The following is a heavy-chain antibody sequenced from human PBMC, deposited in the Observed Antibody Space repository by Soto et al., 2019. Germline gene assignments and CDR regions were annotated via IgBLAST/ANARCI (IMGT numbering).Heavy chain of an antibody. CDR1: GYTFTSYD. CDR2: MNPNSGNT. V-gene: IGHV1-8*01. D-gene: IGHD3-10*01. CDR3: ARGTYGLRYFDY. Sequence: QVQLVQSGAEVKKPGASVKVSCKASGYTFTSYDINWVRQAAGQGLEWMGWMNPNSGNTGYAQKFQGRLILTRSTSISTAYMELSSLRSEDTAVYYCARGTYGLRYFDYWGPGTLVTVSS. J-gene: IGHJ4*02.